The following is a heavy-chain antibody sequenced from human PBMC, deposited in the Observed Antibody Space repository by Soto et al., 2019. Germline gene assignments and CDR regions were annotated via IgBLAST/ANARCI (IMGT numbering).Heavy chain of an antibody. CDR1: GYTFTSYG. D-gene: IGHD2-2*01. V-gene: IGHV1-18*04. J-gene: IGHJ4*02. CDR2: ISAYNGNT. CDR3: ARDHSLKDIVAVPAAPFDY. Sequence: ASVKVSCKASGYTFTSYGISWVRQAPGQGLEWMGWISAYNGNTNYAQKLQGRVTMTTDTSTRTAYMELRSLRSDDTAVYYCARDHSLKDIVAVPAAPFDYWGQGTLVTVSP.